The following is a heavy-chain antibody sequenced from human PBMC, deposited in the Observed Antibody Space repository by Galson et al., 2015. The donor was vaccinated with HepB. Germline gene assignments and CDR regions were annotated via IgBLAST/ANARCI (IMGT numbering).Heavy chain of an antibody. Sequence: SVKVSCKASGYTFTGYYINWVRQAPGQGLEWMGRLNPSSGGTNYAQKFQGRVTMTRDTSITTAYMELSRLRSDDTAVYYCATPGPYYDNSGPFPYWGQGTLVTVSS. V-gene: IGHV1-2*06. CDR3: ATPGPYYDNSGPFPY. J-gene: IGHJ4*02. CDR1: GYTFTGYY. CDR2: LNPSSGGT. D-gene: IGHD3-22*01.